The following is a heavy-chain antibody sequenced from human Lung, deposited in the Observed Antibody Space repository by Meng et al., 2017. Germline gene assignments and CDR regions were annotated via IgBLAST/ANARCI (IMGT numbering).Heavy chain of an antibody. Sequence: QVQLQQWGAGLLKPSETLSRTCVVSGGSFSDYYWSWIRQPPGKGLEWIGEINHSGSTNYNPSLESRATISVDTSQNNLSLKLSSATAADSAVYYCARGPTTMAHDFDYWGQGTLVTVSS. CDR3: ARGPTTMAHDFDY. CDR1: GGSFSDYY. D-gene: IGHD4-11*01. V-gene: IGHV4-34*01. CDR2: INHSGST. J-gene: IGHJ4*02.